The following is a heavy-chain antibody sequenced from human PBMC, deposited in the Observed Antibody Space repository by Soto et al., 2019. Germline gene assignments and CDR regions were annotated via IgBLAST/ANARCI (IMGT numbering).Heavy chain of an antibody. CDR1: GGSVSSGSYY. CDR2: IYYSGST. J-gene: IGHJ4*02. V-gene: IGHV4-61*01. D-gene: IGHD1-26*01. Sequence: PSETLSLTXTVSGGSVSSGSYYWSWIRQPPGKGLEWIGYIYYSGSTNYNPSLKSRVTISVDTSKNQFSLKLSSVTAADTAVYYCAKIGWGRELLHFYSDYWGQGTLVTVS. CDR3: AKIGWGRELLHFYSDY.